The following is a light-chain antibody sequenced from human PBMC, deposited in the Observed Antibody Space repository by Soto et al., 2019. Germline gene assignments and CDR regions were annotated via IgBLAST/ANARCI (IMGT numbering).Light chain of an antibody. CDR1: SNDVGTYNY. CDR2: EVS. Sequence: QSVLTQPASVSGSPGQSITISCTGTSNDVGTYNYVSWYQQHAGKAPKLMIYEVSHRPSGVSNRFSGSKSGNTASLTISGLQAGDEAAYYCSSYSSSTTLVVFGGGTKLTVL. CDR3: SSYSSSTTLVV. J-gene: IGLJ2*01. V-gene: IGLV2-14*01.